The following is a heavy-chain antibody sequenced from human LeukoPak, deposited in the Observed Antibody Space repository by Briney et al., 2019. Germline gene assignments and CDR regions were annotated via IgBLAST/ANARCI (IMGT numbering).Heavy chain of an antibody. D-gene: IGHD5-12*01. CDR1: GFTFSNFA. V-gene: IGHV3-23*01. CDR2: IGASGSST. CDR3: AKVFLTPDVDIVRNYGLDV. J-gene: IGHJ6*02. Sequence: GGSLRLSCGASGFTFSNFAMTWVRQAPGKGLEWVSAIGASGSSTYSADSVRGRFIISRDNSKNTLFLQMDSLRAEDTAVYYCAKVFLTPDVDIVRNYGLDVWGHGTTVTVSS.